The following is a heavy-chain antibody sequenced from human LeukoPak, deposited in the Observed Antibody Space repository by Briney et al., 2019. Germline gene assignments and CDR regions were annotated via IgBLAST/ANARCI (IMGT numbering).Heavy chain of an antibody. Sequence: ASVKVSCKASGYTFTGYGISWVRQAPGQGLEWMGWISAYNGNTNYAQKLQGRVTMTTDTSTSTAYMELRSLRSDDTAVYYCARGNYRYYYYGMDVWGQGTTVTVSS. CDR2: ISAYNGNT. D-gene: IGHD4-11*01. CDR1: GYTFTGYG. J-gene: IGHJ6*02. V-gene: IGHV1-18*01. CDR3: ARGNYRYYYYGMDV.